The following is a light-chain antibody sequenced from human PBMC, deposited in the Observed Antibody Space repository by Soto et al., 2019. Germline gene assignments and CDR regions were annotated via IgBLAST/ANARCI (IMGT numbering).Light chain of an antibody. Sequence: STLSASVGDRVTITCRASQSISSWLAWYQQKPGKAPKLLIYKASSLESGVPSRFSGSGSGTEFTLTISSLQPDDFATYYCQQDSTTWTFGHWTKVDIK. J-gene: IGKJ1*01. V-gene: IGKV1-5*03. CDR3: QQDSTTWT. CDR2: KAS. CDR1: QSISSW.